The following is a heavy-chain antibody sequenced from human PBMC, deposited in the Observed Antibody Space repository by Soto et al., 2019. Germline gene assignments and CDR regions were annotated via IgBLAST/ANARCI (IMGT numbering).Heavy chain of an antibody. CDR1: GFTFDHYA. CDR2: ISWNSGSI. D-gene: IGHD3-16*02. J-gene: IGHJ4*02. CDR3: AGGERSDYIWGSYRYIPSFDC. V-gene: IGHV3-9*01. Sequence: EVQLVESGGGLVQPGRSLRLSCAASGFTFDHYAMHWVRQAPGKGLEWVSGISWNSGSIGYADSVKGRFTISRDNAKKSVYLQMNSLRAEDTAFYYSAGGERSDYIWGSYRYIPSFDCWGQGGLVTGSS.